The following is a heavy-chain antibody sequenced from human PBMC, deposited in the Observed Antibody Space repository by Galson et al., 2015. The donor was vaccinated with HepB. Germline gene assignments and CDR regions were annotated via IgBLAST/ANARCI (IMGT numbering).Heavy chain of an antibody. V-gene: IGHV4-4*07. CDR3: ARDFPDYGDYPYWYFDL. Sequence: SETLSLTCTVSGGSISSYYWSWIRQPAGKGLEWIGRIYTSGSTNYNPSLKSRVTMSVDTSKNQFSLKLSSVTAADTAVYYCARDFPDYGDYPYWYFDLWGRGTLVTVSS. J-gene: IGHJ2*01. CDR1: GGSISSYY. D-gene: IGHD4-17*01. CDR2: IYTSGST.